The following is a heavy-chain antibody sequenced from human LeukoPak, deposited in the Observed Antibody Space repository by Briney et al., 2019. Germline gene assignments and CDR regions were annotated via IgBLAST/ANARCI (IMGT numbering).Heavy chain of an antibody. V-gene: IGHV1-69*13. CDR3: ATTYSSSWFYWFDP. Sequence: SVTVSCKASGGTFSSYAISWVRQAPGQGLEWMGGIIPIFGTANYAQKFQGRVTITAGESTSTAYMELSSLRSEDTAVYYCATTYSSSWFYWFDPWGQGTLVTVSS. D-gene: IGHD6-13*01. J-gene: IGHJ5*02. CDR1: GGTFSSYA. CDR2: IIPIFGTA.